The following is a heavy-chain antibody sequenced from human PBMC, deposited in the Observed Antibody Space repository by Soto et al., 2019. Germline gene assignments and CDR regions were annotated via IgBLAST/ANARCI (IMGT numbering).Heavy chain of an antibody. CDR1: GPSISGYY. Sequence: LPETLSLTCTVSGPSISGYYWNWIRQAAGKGLEWIGRVYISTGTTNYNPSLMSRVTMSADTSKKQVSLKLSSVTAADTAIYYCAASTFGDYYGMDVWGQGXSVTVYS. V-gene: IGHV4-4*07. CDR2: VYISTGTT. J-gene: IGHJ6*02. CDR3: AASTFGDYYGMDV. D-gene: IGHD3-3*01.